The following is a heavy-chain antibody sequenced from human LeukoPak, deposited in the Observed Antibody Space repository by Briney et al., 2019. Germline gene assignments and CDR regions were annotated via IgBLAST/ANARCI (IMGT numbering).Heavy chain of an antibody. CDR2: ITPSNGVT. CDR3: AKEAGGFDS. J-gene: IGHJ4*02. D-gene: IGHD1-26*01. V-gene: IGHV1-2*02. Sequence: GAAVKVSCKASGYTFSDYIIHWVRQAPGQGLEWMGCITPSNGVTYYAQRFQGRVTVTRDTSITTAYMDLSGLTSDNTAVYYCAKEAGGFDSWGQGTLVTVSS. CDR1: GYTFSDYI.